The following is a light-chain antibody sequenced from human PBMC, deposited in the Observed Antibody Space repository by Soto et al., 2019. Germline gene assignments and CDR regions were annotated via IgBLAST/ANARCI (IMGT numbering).Light chain of an antibody. Sequence: QSVLTQPASVSGSPGQSITISCTGTSSDVGGYNYVSWYQQHPGKAPKLMISNVGDRPSGVSNRFSGSKSGNTASLTISGLQTEDEADYYCSSYTSSSTVVFGGGTKVTVL. V-gene: IGLV2-14*03. CDR2: NVG. J-gene: IGLJ3*02. CDR1: SSDVGGYNY. CDR3: SSYTSSSTVV.